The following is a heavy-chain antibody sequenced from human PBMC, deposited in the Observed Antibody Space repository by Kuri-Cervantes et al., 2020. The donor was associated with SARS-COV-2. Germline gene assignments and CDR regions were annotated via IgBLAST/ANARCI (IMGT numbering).Heavy chain of an antibody. CDR2: ISAYNGNT. J-gene: IGHJ4*02. V-gene: IGHV1-18*01. CDR1: GCTFTSYG. CDR3: ARDRAETGYYDFWSGYWYFDY. D-gene: IGHD3-3*01. Sequence: ASVKVSCKASGCTFTSYGISWVRQAPGQGLEWMGWISAYNGNTNYAQKLQGRVTMTTDTSTSTAYMELRSLRSDDTAVYYCARDRAETGYYDFWSGYWYFDYWGQGTLVTVSS.